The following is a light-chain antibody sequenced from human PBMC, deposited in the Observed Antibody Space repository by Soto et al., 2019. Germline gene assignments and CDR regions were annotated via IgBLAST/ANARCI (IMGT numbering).Light chain of an antibody. V-gene: IGLV2-14*01. CDR1: SSDVGGYNY. Sequence: QSVLTQPASVSGYPGQSITISCTGSSSDVGGYNYVSWYQQHPGKAPKLMIYDVSNRPSGVSNRFSGSKSGNTASLTISGLQAEDEADYYCSSYTSSTGVFGGGTKLTVL. CDR2: DVS. J-gene: IGLJ3*02. CDR3: SSYTSSTGV.